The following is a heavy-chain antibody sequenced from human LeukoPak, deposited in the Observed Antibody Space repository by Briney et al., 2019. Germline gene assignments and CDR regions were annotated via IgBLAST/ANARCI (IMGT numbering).Heavy chain of an antibody. Sequence: ASVKVSCKASGYTFTRYDINWVRQATGQGLEGMGWMNPNSGNTGYAQKFQGRVTMTRNTSISTAYMELSSLRSEDTAVYYCATPKGSYNWNDDADAFDIWGQGTMVTVSS. CDR2: MNPNSGNT. J-gene: IGHJ3*02. V-gene: IGHV1-8*01. D-gene: IGHD1-1*01. CDR3: ATPKGSYNWNDDADAFDI. CDR1: GYTFTRYD.